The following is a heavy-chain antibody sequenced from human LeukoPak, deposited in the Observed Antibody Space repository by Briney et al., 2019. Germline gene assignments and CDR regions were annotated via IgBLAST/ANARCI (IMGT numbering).Heavy chain of an antibody. J-gene: IGHJ4*02. CDR1: GGSISSYY. D-gene: IGHD6-6*01. CDR2: IYYSGST. Sequence: SETLSLTCTVSGGSISSYYWSWIRQPPGKGLEWIGYIYYSGSTNYNPSLKSRVTISVDTSKNQFSLKLSSVTAADTAVYYCARRGGIAAHFDYWGQGTLVTVSS. CDR3: ARRGGIAAHFDY. V-gene: IGHV4-59*08.